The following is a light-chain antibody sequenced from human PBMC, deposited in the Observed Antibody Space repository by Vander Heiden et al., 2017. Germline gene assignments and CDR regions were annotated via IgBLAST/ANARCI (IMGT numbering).Light chain of an antibody. Sequence: QSALTQPASVSGSPGQSLTISCTGTSSQVGGYTFVSWYQQHPVKAPKLMIYEVSKRPSGVSNRVSGSKSGNTASLTISGLQAEDEADYYCSSYTNSSTLGVFGGGTKLTVL. CDR2: EVS. CDR1: SSQVGGYTF. V-gene: IGLV2-14*01. CDR3: SSYTNSSTLGV. J-gene: IGLJ2*01.